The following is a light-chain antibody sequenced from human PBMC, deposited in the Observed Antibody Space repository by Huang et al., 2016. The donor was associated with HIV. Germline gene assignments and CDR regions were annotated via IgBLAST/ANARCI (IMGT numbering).Light chain of an antibody. J-gene: IGKJ1*01. Sequence: DIQLTQSPSTLSGSVGDRLTTTCRTSQNISSWLAWYQQKPGKAPKLLIDKIASLERGIPSRFSGSGSGTKFTLTINSLQPDDIGTYYCQYGETFGQGSKVEVK. V-gene: IGKV1-5*03. CDR1: QNISSW. CDR3: QYGET. CDR2: KIA.